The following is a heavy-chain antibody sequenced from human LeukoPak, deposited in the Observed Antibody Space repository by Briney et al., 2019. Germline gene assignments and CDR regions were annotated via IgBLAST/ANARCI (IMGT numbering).Heavy chain of an antibody. CDR1: GGSISSYY. Sequence: SETLSLTCTVSGGSISSYYWSWIRQPPGKGLEWIGYIYYSGSTNYNPSLKSRVTISVDTSKNQFSLKLSSVTAADTAVYYCAREVTLGDSYYYYMDVWGKGTTVTVSS. D-gene: IGHD3-16*01. V-gene: IGHV4-59*01. J-gene: IGHJ6*03. CDR2: IYYSGST. CDR3: AREVTLGDSYYYYMDV.